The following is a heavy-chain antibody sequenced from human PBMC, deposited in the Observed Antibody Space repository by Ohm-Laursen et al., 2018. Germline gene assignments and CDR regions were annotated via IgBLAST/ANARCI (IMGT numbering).Heavy chain of an antibody. V-gene: IGHV3-23*01. CDR1: GFTFSSYA. J-gene: IGHJ2*01. Sequence: SRRLSCTASGFTFSSYAMSWVRQAPGKGLERVSTISSSGAATYYADSVKGSLTISRDSSNNILHLQMNSLRADDTAVYYCAKDKSSGTNWYFDHWGRGTLVTVSS. CDR3: AKDKSSGTNWYFDH. D-gene: IGHD3-22*01. CDR2: ISSSGAAT.